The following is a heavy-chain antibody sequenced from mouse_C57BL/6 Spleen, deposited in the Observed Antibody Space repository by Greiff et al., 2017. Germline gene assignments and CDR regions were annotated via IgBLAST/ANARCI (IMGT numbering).Heavy chain of an antibody. V-gene: IGHV1-15*01. CDR1: GYTFTDYE. D-gene: IGHD2-4*01. CDR2: IDPETGGT. J-gene: IGHJ2*01. Sequence: QVQLQQSGAELVRPGASVTLSCKASGYTFTDYEMHWVKQTPVHGLEWIGAIDPETGGTAYNQKFKGKAILTADKSSSTAYMGLRSLTSEDSAVYYCTRGEGYDYDGGYYFDYWGQGTTLTVSS. CDR3: TRGEGYDYDGGYYFDY.